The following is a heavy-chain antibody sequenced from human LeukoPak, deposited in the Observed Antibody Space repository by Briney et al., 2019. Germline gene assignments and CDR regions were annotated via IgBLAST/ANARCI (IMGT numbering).Heavy chain of an antibody. Sequence: PSQTLSLTCTVSGGSISSGGYYWSWIRQHPGKGLERIGYIYYSGSTYYNPSLKSRVTISVDTSKKQFSLRLSSVTAADTAVYYCARVTFPDVFDFWGQGTLVTVSS. CDR2: IYYSGST. CDR1: GGSISSGGYY. V-gene: IGHV4-31*03. D-gene: IGHD3-16*01. CDR3: ARVTFPDVFDF. J-gene: IGHJ4*02.